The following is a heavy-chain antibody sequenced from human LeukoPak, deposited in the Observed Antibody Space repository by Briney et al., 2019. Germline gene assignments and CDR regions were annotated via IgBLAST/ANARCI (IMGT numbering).Heavy chain of an antibody. J-gene: IGHJ4*02. CDR1: GFNFGSDA. CDR3: AGDPSGSGWSLNY. V-gene: IGHV3-33*01. D-gene: IGHD6-19*01. Sequence: PGGSLRLSCTASGFNFGSDAMHWVRQAPGKGLEWVAFIWYDGSNDHYADSVKGRFTISRDNSKNTVCLQMNSLRVEDTAVYYCAGDPSGSGWSLNYWGQGTLVTVSS. CDR2: IWYDGSND.